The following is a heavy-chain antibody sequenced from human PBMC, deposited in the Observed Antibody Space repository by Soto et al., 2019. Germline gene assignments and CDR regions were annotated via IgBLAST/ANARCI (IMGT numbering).Heavy chain of an antibody. J-gene: IGHJ4*01. CDR1: GYIFTRYA. D-gene: IGHD6-19*01. CDR2: INTGARTT. V-gene: IGHV1-3*04. CDR3: VREYSSGFL. Sequence: GASVKVSCKASGYIFTRYAIHWVRQAPGQSLQWMGWINTGARTTKYSQNFQARVTIYMNTSASTVYVELASLIFEDTAMYYCVREYSSGFLWGHGTLVTVSS.